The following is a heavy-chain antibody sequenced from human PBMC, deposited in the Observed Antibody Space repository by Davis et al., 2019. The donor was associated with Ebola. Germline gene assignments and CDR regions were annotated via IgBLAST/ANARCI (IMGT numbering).Heavy chain of an antibody. CDR2: INHSGST. J-gene: IGHJ5*02. V-gene: IGHV4-39*07. CDR3: AREGTYCSGGSCYSAWFDP. D-gene: IGHD2-15*01. Sequence: SETLSLTCNVSGWSVSSNSYYWAWIRQPPGKGLEWIGEINHSGSTNYNPSLKSRVTISVDTSKNQFSLKLSSVTAADTAVYYCAREGTYCSGGSCYSAWFDPWGQGTLVTVSS. CDR1: GWSVSSNSYY.